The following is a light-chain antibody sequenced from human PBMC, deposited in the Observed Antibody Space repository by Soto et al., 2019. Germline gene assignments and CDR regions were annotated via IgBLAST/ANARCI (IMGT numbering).Light chain of an antibody. CDR1: SSDIGLYNY. CDR2: EVS. Sequence: LTQPASVSGSPGQSITISCTGTSSDIGLYNYVSWYQQHPGKAPKLIIFEVSNRPSGVSNRFSGSKSGNTASLTISGLQAEDEADYYCSSFTGSSTLVFGSGTQLTVL. CDR3: SSFTGSSTLV. J-gene: IGLJ7*01. V-gene: IGLV2-14*01.